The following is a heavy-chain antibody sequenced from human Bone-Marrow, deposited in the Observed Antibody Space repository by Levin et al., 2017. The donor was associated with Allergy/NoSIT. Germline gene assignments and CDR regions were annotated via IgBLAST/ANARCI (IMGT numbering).Heavy chain of an antibody. V-gene: IGHV4-4*02. D-gene: IGHD4-17*01. CDR2: IYHSGST. CDR3: ARSWDYGDYVREYYFDY. Sequence: SETLSLTCAVSGGSISSSNWWSWVRQPPGKGLEWIGEIYHSGSTNYNPSLKSRVTISVDKSKNQFSLKLSSVTAADTAVYYCARSWDYGDYVREYYFDYWGQGTLVTVSS. J-gene: IGHJ4*02. CDR1: GGSISSSNW.